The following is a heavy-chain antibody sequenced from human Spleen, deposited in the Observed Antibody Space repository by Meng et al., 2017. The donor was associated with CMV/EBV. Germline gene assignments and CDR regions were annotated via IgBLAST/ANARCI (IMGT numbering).Heavy chain of an antibody. CDR3: ARDEDISRAYH. CDR2: IYYSGST. CDR1: GGSIRSSSYY. V-gene: IGHV4-39*07. J-gene: IGHJ5*02. Sequence: SETLSLTCTVSGGSIRSSSYYWGWIRQPPEKGLEWIGSIYYSGSTYYNPSLRRRVTISVDTSKNEFSLKLRSVTAADTAVYSCARDEDISRAYHWGQGTPVTVSS. D-gene: IGHD2-21*01.